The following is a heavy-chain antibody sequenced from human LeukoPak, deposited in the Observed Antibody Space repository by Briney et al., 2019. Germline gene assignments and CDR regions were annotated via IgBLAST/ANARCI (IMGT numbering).Heavy chain of an antibody. CDR1: GGPFSGYY. CDR2: INHSGST. Sequence: PSETLSLTCAVYGGPFSGYYWSWIRQPPGKGLEWIGEINHSGSTNYNPSLKSRVTISVDTSKNQFSLKLSSVTAADTAVYYCARGRPVLRFLEWSTDYWGQGTLVTVSS. J-gene: IGHJ4*02. D-gene: IGHD3-3*01. V-gene: IGHV4-34*01. CDR3: ARGRPVLRFLEWSTDY.